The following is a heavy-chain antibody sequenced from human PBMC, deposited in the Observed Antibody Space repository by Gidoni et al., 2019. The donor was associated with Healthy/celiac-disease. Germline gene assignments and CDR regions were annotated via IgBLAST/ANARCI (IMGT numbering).Heavy chain of an antibody. D-gene: IGHD3-22*01. CDR3: ARASENYYDSSGYPAFDI. Sequence: QVQLVPSGAEVKKPGASVKVSCKASGYTLTSYGIRWVRQAPGQGLEWMGWISAYNGNTNYAQKLQGRVTMTTNTTTSTDYMELRSLRSDDTAVYYCARASENYYDSSGYPAFDIWGQGTMVTVSS. CDR1: GYTLTSYG. J-gene: IGHJ3*02. V-gene: IGHV1-18*01. CDR2: ISAYNGNT.